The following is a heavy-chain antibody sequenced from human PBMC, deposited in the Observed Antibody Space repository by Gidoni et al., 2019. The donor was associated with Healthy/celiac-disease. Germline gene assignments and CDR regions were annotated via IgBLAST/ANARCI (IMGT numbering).Heavy chain of an antibody. Sequence: QVQLVESGGGVVQPGRSLRPSCAASGFPFSSYGMHWVRQAPGKGLEWVAVISYDGSNKYYADSVKGRFTISRDNSKNTLYLQMNSLRAEDTAVYYCAKTGDDSSGFDYWGQGTLVTVSS. CDR2: ISYDGSNK. V-gene: IGHV3-30*18. D-gene: IGHD3-22*01. CDR1: GFPFSSYG. CDR3: AKTGDDSSGFDY. J-gene: IGHJ4*02.